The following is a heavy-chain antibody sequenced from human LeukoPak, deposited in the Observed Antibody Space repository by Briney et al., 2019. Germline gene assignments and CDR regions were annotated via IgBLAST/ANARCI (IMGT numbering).Heavy chain of an antibody. V-gene: IGHV4-34*01. D-gene: IGHD3-3*01. CDR1: GGSFSGYY. Sequence: SETLSLTCAVYGGSFSGYYWSWIRQPPGKGLEWIGEINHSGSTNYNPSLKSRVTISVDTSKNQFSLKLTSVTAADTALYSCARVAGFWHSMDVWGKGNTVTVSS. J-gene: IGHJ6*03. CDR3: ARVAGFWHSMDV. CDR2: INHSGST.